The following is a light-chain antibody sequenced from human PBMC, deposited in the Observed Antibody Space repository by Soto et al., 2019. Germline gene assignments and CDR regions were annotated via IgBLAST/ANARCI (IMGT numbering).Light chain of an antibody. Sequence: NFMLTQPHSVSESPGKTVAISCTRSSGSIVNSYVQWYQQRPGSAPTIVIYEDKQRPSGVPDRFSGSKSGNTASLTISGLQAEDEADYYCCSYAGSVVFGGGTKLTVL. CDR1: SGSIVNSY. J-gene: IGLJ2*01. V-gene: IGLV6-57*04. CDR3: CSYAGSVV. CDR2: EDK.